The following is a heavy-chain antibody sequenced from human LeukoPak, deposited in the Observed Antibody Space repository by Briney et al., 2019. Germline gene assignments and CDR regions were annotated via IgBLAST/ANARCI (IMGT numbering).Heavy chain of an antibody. CDR3: AKDAYGDYVPYYFDY. J-gene: IGHJ4*02. CDR1: GFTFSSYA. D-gene: IGHD4-17*01. Sequence: GGSLRLSCAASGFTFSSYAMSWVRQAPGKGLEWVSAISGSGGSTYYADSVKGWFTISRDNSKNTLYLQMNSLRAEDTAVYYCAKDAYGDYVPYYFDYWGQGTLVTVSS. CDR2: ISGSGGST. V-gene: IGHV3-23*01.